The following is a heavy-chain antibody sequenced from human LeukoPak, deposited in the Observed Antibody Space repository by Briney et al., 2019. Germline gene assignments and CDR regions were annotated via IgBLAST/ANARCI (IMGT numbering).Heavy chain of an antibody. V-gene: IGHV3-48*03. CDR1: GFPFSAYE. CDR3: ARASGWHERGPDYYYYYMDV. Sequence: WGSLRLSCAASGFPFSAYEMNWVRQAPGKGLECVSYISVSGGTIYYADSVKGRFTISRDNAKQSLYLQMNSLRAEDTAVYYCARASGWHERGPDYYYYYMDVWGKGTTVTVSS. CDR2: ISVSGGTI. D-gene: IGHD6-19*01. J-gene: IGHJ6*03.